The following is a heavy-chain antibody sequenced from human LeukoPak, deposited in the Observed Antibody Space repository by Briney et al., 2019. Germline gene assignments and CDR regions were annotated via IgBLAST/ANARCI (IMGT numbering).Heavy chain of an antibody. J-gene: IGHJ4*02. CDR1: GYTFTGYY. CDR3: ARDRTRAGYSSGWYHDY. V-gene: IGHV1-2*02. Sequence: ASVKVSCKASGYTFTGYYMHWVRQAPGQGLEWMGWINPNSGGTNYQGRVTMTRDTSISTAYMELSRLRSDYTAVYYCARDRTRAGYSSGWYHDYWGQGTLVTVSS. CDR2: INPNSGGT. D-gene: IGHD6-19*01.